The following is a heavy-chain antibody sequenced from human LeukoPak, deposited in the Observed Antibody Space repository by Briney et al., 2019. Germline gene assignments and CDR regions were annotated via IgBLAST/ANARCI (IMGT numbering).Heavy chain of an antibody. V-gene: IGHV3-53*01. CDR1: GFTVSSNY. CDR3: AKGWGRMGPYQPVDY. Sequence: GGSLRLSCAASGFTVSSNYMSWVRQAPGKGLEWVSVIYSGGSTYYADSVKGRFTISRDNSKNTLYLQMNSLRAEDTAVYYCAKGWGRMGPYQPVDYWGQGTLVTVSS. CDR2: IYSGGST. D-gene: IGHD2-2*01. J-gene: IGHJ4*02.